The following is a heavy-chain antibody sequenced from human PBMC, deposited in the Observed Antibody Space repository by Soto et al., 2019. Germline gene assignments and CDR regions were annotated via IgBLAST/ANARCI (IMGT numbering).Heavy chain of an antibody. CDR3: ASPLDLRIAALHQEPELHAFDI. CDR1: GYSFTSYC. V-gene: IGHV5-51*01. CDR2: IYPGDSDT. Sequence: GASLKISCQGSGYSFTSYCIGWVGQMPGKGMEWMGIIYPGDSDTRYSPSFQGQVTISADKSISTAYLQWSSLKASDTAMYYCASPLDLRIAALHQEPELHAFDIWGQGTMVTVSS. D-gene: IGHD6-6*01. J-gene: IGHJ3*02.